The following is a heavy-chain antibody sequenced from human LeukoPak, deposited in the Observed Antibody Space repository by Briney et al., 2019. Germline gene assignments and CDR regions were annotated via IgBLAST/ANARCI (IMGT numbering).Heavy chain of an antibody. CDR3: TRVIAPHDTSGYYLNYFYMDV. V-gene: IGHV1-18*01. J-gene: IGHJ6*03. CDR1: GYSFFSFG. D-gene: IGHD3-22*01. CDR2: INAYNRKT. Sequence: ASVKVSCKASGYSFFSFGISWVRRAPGQGLEWIGWINAYNRKTEYAQKFQGRVTMTTDTSTSTAYMDLRSLRSDDTAVYYCTRVIAPHDTSGYYLNYFYMDVWGKGTTVTISS.